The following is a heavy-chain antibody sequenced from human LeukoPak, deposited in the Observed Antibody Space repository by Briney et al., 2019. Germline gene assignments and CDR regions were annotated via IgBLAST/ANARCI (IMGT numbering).Heavy chain of an antibody. CDR1: GGTFSSYA. CDR2: ISAYNGNT. J-gene: IGHJ3*02. CDR3: ASGYSGSSDAFDI. V-gene: IGHV1-18*01. Sequence: ASVKVSCKASGGTFSSYAISWVRQAPGQGLEWMGWISAYNGNTNYAQKLQGRVTMTTDTSTSTAYMELRSLRSDDTAVYYCASGYSGSSDAFDIWGQGTMVTVSS. D-gene: IGHD1-26*01.